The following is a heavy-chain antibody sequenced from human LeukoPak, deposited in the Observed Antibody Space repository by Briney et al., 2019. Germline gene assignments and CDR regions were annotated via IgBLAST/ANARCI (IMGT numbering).Heavy chain of an antibody. J-gene: IGHJ3*02. D-gene: IGHD1-26*01. CDR3: ARETRLHSGSYSNDAFDI. V-gene: IGHV4-4*07. Sequence: PSETLSLTCTVSGGSISSYYWSWIRQPAGEGLEWIGRIYTSGSTNYNPSLKSRVTMSVDTSKNQFSLRLSSVTAADTAVYYCARETRLHSGSYSNDAFDIWGQGTMVTVSS. CDR1: GGSISSYY. CDR2: IYTSGST.